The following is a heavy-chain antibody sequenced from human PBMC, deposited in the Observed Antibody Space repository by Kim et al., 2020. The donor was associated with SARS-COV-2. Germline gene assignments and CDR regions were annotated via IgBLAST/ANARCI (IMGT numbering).Heavy chain of an antibody. V-gene: IGHV3-9*01. J-gene: IGHJ4*02. D-gene: IGHD3-10*01. CDR3: AKDISEYGSGSSFDY. Sequence: PDTMRGRFTISRDNAKNSLYLQMNSPRPEDTALYFCAKDISEYGSGSSFDYWGQGTLVTVSS.